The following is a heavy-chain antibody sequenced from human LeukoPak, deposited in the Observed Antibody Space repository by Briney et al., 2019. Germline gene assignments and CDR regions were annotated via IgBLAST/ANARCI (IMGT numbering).Heavy chain of an antibody. V-gene: IGHV1-2*02. J-gene: IGHJ4*02. CDR3: AREEYSSQYYFDY. D-gene: IGHD6-6*01. Sequence: ASVKVSCKASGYTFTGYNMHWVRQAPGQGLEWMGWINPNSGDTNYAQKLQGRVTMTTDTSTSTAYMELRSLRSDDTAVYYCAREEYSSQYYFDYWGQGTLVTVSS. CDR1: GYTFTGYN. CDR2: INPNSGDT.